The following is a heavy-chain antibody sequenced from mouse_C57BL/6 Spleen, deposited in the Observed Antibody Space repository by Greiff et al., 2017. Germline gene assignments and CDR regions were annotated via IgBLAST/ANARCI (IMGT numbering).Heavy chain of an antibody. Sequence: EVKLMESGGGLVQPKGSLKLSCAASGFSFNTYAMNWVRQAPGKGLEWVARIRSKSNNYATYYADSVKDRFTISRDDSESMLYLQMNNLKTEDTAMYYCVRHNYYGSRGSYAMDYWGQGTSVTVSS. CDR3: VRHNYYGSRGSYAMDY. CDR2: IRSKSNNYAT. D-gene: IGHD1-1*01. V-gene: IGHV10-1*01. J-gene: IGHJ4*01. CDR1: GFSFNTYA.